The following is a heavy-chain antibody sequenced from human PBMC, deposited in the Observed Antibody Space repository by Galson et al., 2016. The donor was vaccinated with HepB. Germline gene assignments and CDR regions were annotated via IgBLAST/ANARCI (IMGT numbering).Heavy chain of an antibody. Sequence: SVKVSCKASGYTFTTYHMHWVRQAPGQGLEWMGIINPNGGSASYSPKFQGRVTLTRDTSTSTVYMELSSLKSDDTARYYCSTGGGYNWFDPWGQGTLVTVSS. V-gene: IGHV1-46*01. D-gene: IGHD6-25*01. CDR2: INPNGGSA. J-gene: IGHJ5*02. CDR3: STGGGYNWFDP. CDR1: GYTFTTYH.